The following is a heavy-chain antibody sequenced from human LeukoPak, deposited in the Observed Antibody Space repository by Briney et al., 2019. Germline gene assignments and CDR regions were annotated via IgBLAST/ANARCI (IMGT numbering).Heavy chain of an antibody. V-gene: IGHV4-39*07. J-gene: IGHJ4*02. CDR2: IYYSGST. D-gene: IGHD3-10*01. CDR1: GGSISSSSYY. Sequence: SETLSLTCTVSGGSISSSSYYWGWIRQPPGKGLEWIGSIYYSGSTYYNPSLKSRVTISVDTSKNQFSLKLSSVTAADTAVYYCAREVVRGFGEFTTHLYYFDYWGQGTLVTVSS. CDR3: AREVVRGFGEFTTHLYYFDY.